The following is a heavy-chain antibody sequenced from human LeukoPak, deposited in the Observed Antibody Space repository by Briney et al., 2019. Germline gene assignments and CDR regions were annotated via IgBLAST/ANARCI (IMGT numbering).Heavy chain of an antibody. CDR3: AKERVGANGRYYYYYYYMDV. CDR2: IYYSGST. V-gene: IGHV4-59*01. D-gene: IGHD1-26*01. CDR1: GGSISSYY. J-gene: IGHJ6*03. Sequence: SETLSLTCTVSGGSISSYYWSWIRQPPGKGLEWIGYIYYSGSTNYNPSLKSRVTISVDTSKNQFSLKLSSVTAADTAVYYCAKERVGANGRYYYYYYYMDVWGKGTTVTISS.